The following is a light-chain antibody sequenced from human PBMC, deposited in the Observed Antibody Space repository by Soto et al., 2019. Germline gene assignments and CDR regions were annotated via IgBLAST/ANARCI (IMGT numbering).Light chain of an antibody. CDR3: QQYNNWPPYT. CDR1: QSVGSN. V-gene: IGKV3-15*01. CDR2: GAS. Sequence: EIVMTQSPATLSVSPGERATVSCRASQSVGSNLAWYQQKPGQAPRLLIYGASTSATGIPARFTGSGSGTEFTLTISSLQSEDFALYYCQQYNNWPPYTFGQGTNLDI. J-gene: IGKJ2*01.